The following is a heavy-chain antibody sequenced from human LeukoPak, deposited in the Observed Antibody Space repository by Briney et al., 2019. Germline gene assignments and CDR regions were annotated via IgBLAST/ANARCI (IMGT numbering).Heavy chain of an antibody. V-gene: IGHV3-48*01. CDR1: GFTFSSYS. J-gene: IGHJ4*02. Sequence: QPGGSLRLSCAASGFTFSSYSMNWVRQAPGKGLEWVSYISSSSSTIYYADSVKGRFTISRDNAKNSLYLQMNSLRAEDTAVYYCARASSSGYCSSTSCFYFDYWGQGTLVTVSS. D-gene: IGHD2-2*01. CDR3: ARASSSGYCSSTSCFYFDY. CDR2: ISSSSSTI.